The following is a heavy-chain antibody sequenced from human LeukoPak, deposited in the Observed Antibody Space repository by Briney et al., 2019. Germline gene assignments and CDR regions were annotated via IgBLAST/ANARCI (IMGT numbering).Heavy chain of an antibody. D-gene: IGHD3-22*01. CDR2: LAVGSGNT. J-gene: IGHJ4*02. CDR3: AAVFGSGYYYYLDY. Sequence: ASVKVSCKASGFSFSNSSMQWVRQARGQRLEWIGWLAVGSGNTNYAQKFQGRVIITRDMSTSTAYMELSSLRSEDTALYYCAAVFGSGYYYYLDYWGQGSLVTVSS. CDR1: GFSFSNSS. V-gene: IGHV1-58*02.